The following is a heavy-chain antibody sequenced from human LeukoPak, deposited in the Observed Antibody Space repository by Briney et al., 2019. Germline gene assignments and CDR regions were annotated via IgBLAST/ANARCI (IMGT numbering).Heavy chain of an antibody. Sequence: AGPLRLSCAASGFTFSSYAMSWVRQAPGKGLEWVSAISGSGGSTYYADSVKGRFTISRDNSKNTLYLQMNSLRAEDTAVYYCAKDRTTYYDFWSGYYSGGFDYWGQGTLVTVSS. CDR3: AKDRTTYYDFWSGYYSGGFDY. D-gene: IGHD3-3*01. CDR1: GFTFSSYA. J-gene: IGHJ4*02. CDR2: ISGSGGST. V-gene: IGHV3-23*01.